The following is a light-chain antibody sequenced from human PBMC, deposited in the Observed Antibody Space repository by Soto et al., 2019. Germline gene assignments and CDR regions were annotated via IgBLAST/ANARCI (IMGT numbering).Light chain of an antibody. CDR2: DVS. CDR3: TSYTSSSPLYF. J-gene: IGLJ1*01. V-gene: IGLV2-14*01. CDR1: SSDVGGYNY. Sequence: QSALTQPASVSGSPGQSITISCTGTSSDVGGYNYVSWYQQHPGKAPKLMIYDVSNRPSGVSNRFSGSKSGNTASLTISGLQAEDEADYYCTSYTSSSPLYFSGPGTKLPVL.